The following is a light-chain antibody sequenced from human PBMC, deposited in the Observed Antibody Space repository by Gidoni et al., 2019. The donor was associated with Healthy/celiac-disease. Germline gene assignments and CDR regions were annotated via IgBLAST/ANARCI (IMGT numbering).Light chain of an antibody. Sequence: DIQMTQSPSSLSASVGDRVTITCRASQSISTYLNWYQQKPGKAPKVLIYAASSLQSGVPSRFSGSGSGTDFTLTISSLQPEDFATYYCQQSYSTPPLTFXGXTKVEIK. V-gene: IGKV1-39*01. CDR3: QQSYSTPPLT. CDR2: AAS. J-gene: IGKJ4*01. CDR1: QSISTY.